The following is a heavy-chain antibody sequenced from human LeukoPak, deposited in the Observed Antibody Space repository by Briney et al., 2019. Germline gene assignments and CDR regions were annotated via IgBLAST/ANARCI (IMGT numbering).Heavy chain of an antibody. D-gene: IGHD3-22*01. CDR3: AREADYYDSSGYIGFDP. CDR1: GGSISSTTYY. CDR2: IYNSGST. V-gene: IGHV4-31*03. J-gene: IGHJ5*02. Sequence: PSETLSLTCIVSGGSISSTTYYWSWIRQHPGKGLEWVGYIYNSGSTSYNPSLKSRVTISVDTSKNQFSLKLSSVTAADTAVYYCAREADYYDSSGYIGFDPWGQGTLVTVSS.